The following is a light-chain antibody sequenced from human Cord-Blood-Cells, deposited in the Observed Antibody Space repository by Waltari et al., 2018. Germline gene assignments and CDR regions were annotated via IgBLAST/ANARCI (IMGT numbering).Light chain of an antibody. CDR3: CSYAGSYAFDVV. CDR2: DVS. V-gene: IGLV2-11*01. Sequence: QSALTQPRSVSGSPGQSVTISCTGTSSDVGGYNYVSWYQQHPGKAPKLMIYDVSKRPSGGPDGFSGSKSGNTASLTISGLQAEDEADYYCCSYAGSYAFDVVFGGGTKLTVL. CDR1: SSDVGGYNY. J-gene: IGLJ2*01.